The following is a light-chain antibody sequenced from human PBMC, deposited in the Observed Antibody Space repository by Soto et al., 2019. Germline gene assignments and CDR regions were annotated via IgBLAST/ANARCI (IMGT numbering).Light chain of an antibody. CDR1: QSVSTY. J-gene: IGKJ4*01. V-gene: IGKV3-11*01. CDR2: DGS. Sequence: EIVLTQSPVTLSLSPGERATLSCRASQSVSTYLAWYQQKPGQAPRLVIYDGSNRATGIPARFSGSGSGTDFTLTISSLEPEDFAVYYCQQRSKWLTFGGGTKVEIK. CDR3: QQRSKWLT.